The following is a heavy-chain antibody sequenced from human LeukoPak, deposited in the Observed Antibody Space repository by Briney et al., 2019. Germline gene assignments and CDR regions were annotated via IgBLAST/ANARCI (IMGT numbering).Heavy chain of an antibody. CDR1: GGSFRGYY. J-gene: IGHJ6*03. V-gene: IGHV4-34*01. Sequence: SETLSLTCAVYGGSFRGYYWSWIRQPPGKGLEWIGEINHSGSTNYNPSLKSRVTISVDTSKNQFSLKLSSVIAADTAVYYCARRRKWVYYYYYYMDVWGKGTTVTVSS. CDR2: INHSGST. D-gene: IGHD1-26*01. CDR3: ARRRKWVYYYYYYMDV.